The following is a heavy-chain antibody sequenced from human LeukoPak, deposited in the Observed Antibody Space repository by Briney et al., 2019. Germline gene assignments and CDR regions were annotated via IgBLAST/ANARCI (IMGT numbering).Heavy chain of an antibody. D-gene: IGHD3-10*01. CDR3: ARRSGSGSYYNGYYYYGMDV. J-gene: IGHJ6*02. CDR2: IYYSGST. CDR1: GGSISSSSYY. Sequence: PSETLSLTCTVSGGSISSSSYYWGWIRQPPGKGLEWIGSIYYSGSTYYNPSLKSRVTISVDTSKNQLSLKLSSVTAADTAVYYCARRSGSGSYYNGYYYYGMDVWGQGTTVTVSS. V-gene: IGHV4-39*01.